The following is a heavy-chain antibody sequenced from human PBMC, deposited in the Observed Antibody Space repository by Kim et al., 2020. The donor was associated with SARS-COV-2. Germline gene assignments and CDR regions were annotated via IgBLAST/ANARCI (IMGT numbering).Heavy chain of an antibody. V-gene: IGHV1-3*01. D-gene: IGHD5-12*01. Sequence: ASVKVSCKASGYTFTSYAMHWVRQAPGQRLEWMGWINAGNGNTKYSQKFQGRVTITRDTSASTAYMELSSLRSEDTAVYYCARGYSGYDWGDSSFGWFDPWGQGTLVTVSS. CDR3: ARGYSGYDWGDSSFGWFDP. J-gene: IGHJ5*02. CDR1: GYTFTSYA. CDR2: INAGNGNT.